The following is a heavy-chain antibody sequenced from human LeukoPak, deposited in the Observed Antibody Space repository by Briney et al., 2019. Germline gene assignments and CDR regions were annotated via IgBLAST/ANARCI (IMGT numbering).Heavy chain of an antibody. CDR2: INHSGST. J-gene: IGHJ4*02. CDR1: CGSLSGYY. CDR3: ARRGNY. D-gene: IGHD6-13*01. Sequence: PSETLSLTCAVYCGSLSGYYWSWIRQPPGKGLEWIGEINHSGSTNYNPSLKSRVTISVDTSKNQFSLKLSSVTAADTAVYYCARRGNYWGQGTLVTVSS. V-gene: IGHV4-34*01.